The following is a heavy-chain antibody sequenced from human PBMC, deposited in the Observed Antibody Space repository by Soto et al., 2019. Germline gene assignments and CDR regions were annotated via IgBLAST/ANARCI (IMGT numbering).Heavy chain of an antibody. CDR1: GFPFSTYS. D-gene: IGHD3-10*01. J-gene: IGHJ4*02. Sequence: PGGSLSLSCAASGFPFSTYSMFWVRQAPGKGLDWVAAISYDGTYIFYADSVKGRFTISRDNPKNTLYLQMNSLRVEDTAVYYCARRNYGSGPFDYWGQGTLVTVSS. V-gene: IGHV3-30-3*01. CDR3: ARRNYGSGPFDY. CDR2: ISYDGTYI.